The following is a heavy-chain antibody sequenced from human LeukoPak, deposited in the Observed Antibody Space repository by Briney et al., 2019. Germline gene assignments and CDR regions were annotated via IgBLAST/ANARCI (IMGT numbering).Heavy chain of an antibody. CDR2: IFTDGTTT. V-gene: IGHV3-74*01. CDR3: ARGKSSLDY. J-gene: IGHJ4*02. CDR1: EFNFFSYG. Sequence: PGGSLRLSCVASEFNFFSYGMQWVRQAPGKGLVWVSRIFTDGTTTSYADSVKGRFTISRDNAKNTLYLQMNSLRAEDTAVYYCARGKSSLDYWGQGTLVTVSS. D-gene: IGHD1-26*01.